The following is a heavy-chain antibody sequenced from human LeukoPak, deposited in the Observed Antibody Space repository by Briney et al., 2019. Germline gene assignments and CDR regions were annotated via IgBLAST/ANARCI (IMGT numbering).Heavy chain of an antibody. CDR3: ARGGRYYYGSGSYGNWFDP. D-gene: IGHD3-10*01. CDR2: XXXSGST. V-gene: IGHV4-59*01. CDR1: GGSISSYY. J-gene: IGHJ5*02. Sequence: SETLSLTCTVSGGSISSYYWSWIRQPPGKGLXXXXXXXXSGSTNYNPSLKSRVTISVDTSKNQFSLKLSSVTAADTAVYYCARGGRYYYGSGSYGNWFDPWGQGTLVTVSS.